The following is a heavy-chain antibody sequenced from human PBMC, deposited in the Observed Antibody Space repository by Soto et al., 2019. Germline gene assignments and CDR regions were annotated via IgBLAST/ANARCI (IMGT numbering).Heavy chain of an antibody. CDR1: GGSFSGYY. J-gene: IGHJ4*02. Sequence: QVQLQQWGAGLLKPSETLSLTCAVYGGSFSGYYWSWIRQPPGKGLEWIGEINHSGSTNYNPSLKCRVTISVDTSKNQFSLKLSSVTAADTAVYYCASSGVADFDYWGQGTLVTVSS. D-gene: IGHD5-12*01. V-gene: IGHV4-34*01. CDR2: INHSGST. CDR3: ASSGVADFDY.